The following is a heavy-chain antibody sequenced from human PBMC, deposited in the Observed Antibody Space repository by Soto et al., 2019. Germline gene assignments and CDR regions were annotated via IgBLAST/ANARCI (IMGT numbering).Heavy chain of an antibody. CDR2: ISGSGGST. CDR1: GFTFIDYA. CDR3: AKEKQQLGGRDAFDI. V-gene: IGHV3-23*01. J-gene: IGHJ3*02. D-gene: IGHD6-13*01. Sequence: PGGSLRLSCTGAGFTFIDYAMSWVRQAPGKGLEWVSSISGSGGSTYYADSVKGRFTISRDNSKNTLYLQMNSLRAEDTAVYYCAKEKQQLGGRDAFDIWGQGTMVTVSS.